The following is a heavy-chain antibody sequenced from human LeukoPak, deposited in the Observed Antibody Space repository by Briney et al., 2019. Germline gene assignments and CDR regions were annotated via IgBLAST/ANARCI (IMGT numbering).Heavy chain of an antibody. Sequence: GGSLRLSCAASGFTFSGYPIHWARQAPGKGLEWVAIISNDGSRKYYAHSVEGRFTISRDNSKNTLYLQMDSLRAEDTAVYYCARDRAWNYFDYWGQGTLVTVSS. CDR3: ARDRAWNYFDY. J-gene: IGHJ4*02. CDR2: ISNDGSRK. D-gene: IGHD3-3*01. V-gene: IGHV3-30*04. CDR1: GFTFSGYP.